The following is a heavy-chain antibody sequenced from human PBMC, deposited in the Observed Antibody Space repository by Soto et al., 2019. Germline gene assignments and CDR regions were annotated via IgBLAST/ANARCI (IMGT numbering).Heavy chain of an antibody. CDR2: ISPKSGGT. Sequence: QVQMVQSGAEVKKPGASVKVSCEASGYNFIDFHIHWVRQAPGQGFEWMGRISPKSGGTNYAQKFEGRVTMTWDTSLNTAYMELSSLKSDDTAVYYGARPPGYISDWYYFALWGQGTRVTVSS. J-gene: IGHJ4*02. D-gene: IGHD3-9*01. V-gene: IGHV1-2*02. CDR3: ARPPGYISDWYYFAL. CDR1: GYNFIDFH.